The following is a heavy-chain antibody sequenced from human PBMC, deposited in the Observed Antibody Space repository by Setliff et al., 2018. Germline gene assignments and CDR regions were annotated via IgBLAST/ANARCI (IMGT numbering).Heavy chain of an antibody. V-gene: IGHV1-2*06. CDR2: INCDSGGT. CDR1: GYSFTGYY. Sequence: ASVKVSCKASGYSFTGYYIHWVRQAPGQGLEWMGRINCDSGGTDYAQRFQGRVTLTRDTSITTVYMELSTLTSDDTAVYYCVREGLSFGPGCCPNWLDPWGQGTLVTVSS. CDR3: VREGLSFGPGCCPNWLDP. D-gene: IGHD3-3*01. J-gene: IGHJ5*02.